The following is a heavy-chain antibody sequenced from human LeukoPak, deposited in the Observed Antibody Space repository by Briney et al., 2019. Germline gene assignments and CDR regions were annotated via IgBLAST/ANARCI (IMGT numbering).Heavy chain of an antibody. J-gene: IGHJ4*02. CDR2: IYHSGST. D-gene: IGHD3-22*01. V-gene: IGHV4-30-2*01. CDR3: ARGGYYDSSGYQGIDY. CDR1: GVSISSGGYS. Sequence: PSETLSLTCAVSGVSISSGGYSWSWIRQPPGKGLEWIGYIYHSGSTYYNPSLKSRVTISVDRSKNQFSLKPSSVTAADTAVYYCARGGYYDSSGYQGIDYWGQGTLVTVSS.